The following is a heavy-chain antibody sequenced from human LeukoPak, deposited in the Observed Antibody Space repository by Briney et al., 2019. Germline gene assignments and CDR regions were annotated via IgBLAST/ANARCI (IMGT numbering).Heavy chain of an antibody. CDR2: ISGSGGST. CDR3: ATRKQLVWGFDY. Sequence: PGGSLRLSCAASGFTFSSYAMSWVRRAPGKGLEWVSAISGSGGSTYYADSVKGRFTISRDNSKNTLYLQMNSLRAEDTAVYYCATRKQLVWGFDYWGQGTLVTVSS. D-gene: IGHD6-13*01. CDR1: GFTFSSYA. J-gene: IGHJ4*02. V-gene: IGHV3-23*01.